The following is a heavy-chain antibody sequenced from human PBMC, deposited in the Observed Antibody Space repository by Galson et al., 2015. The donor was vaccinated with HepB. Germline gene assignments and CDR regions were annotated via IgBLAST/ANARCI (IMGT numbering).Heavy chain of an antibody. CDR1: GFTFSSYG. CDR2: IWYDGSNK. V-gene: IGHV3-33*01. Sequence: SLRLSCAASGFTFSSYGMHWVRQAPGKGLEWVAVIWYDGSNKYYADSVKGRFTISRDNSKNTLYLQMNSLRAEDTAVYYCARDRRVLRFLEWSNYYYYGMDVWGQGTTVTVSS. CDR3: ARDRRVLRFLEWSNYYYYGMDV. D-gene: IGHD3-3*01. J-gene: IGHJ6*02.